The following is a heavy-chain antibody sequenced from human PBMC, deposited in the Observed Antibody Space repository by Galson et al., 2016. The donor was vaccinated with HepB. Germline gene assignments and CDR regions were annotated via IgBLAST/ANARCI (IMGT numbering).Heavy chain of an antibody. V-gene: IGHV4-38-2*02. CDR3: AASSAAAGIVY. CDR2: IYHTGST. J-gene: IGHJ4*02. Sequence: LSLTCTVSGYSISSGYYWGWIRQPPGKGLEWIGSIYHTGSTYYNPSLKSRVTISIDTSKNQFSLRLGSVTAADTAMYYCAASSAAAGIVYWGQGTLVTVSS. D-gene: IGHD6-13*01. CDR1: GYSISSGYY.